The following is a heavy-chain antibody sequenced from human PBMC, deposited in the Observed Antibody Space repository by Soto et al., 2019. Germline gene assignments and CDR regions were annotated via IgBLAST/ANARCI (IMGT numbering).Heavy chain of an antibody. CDR3: ATNELRFLEWRR. CDR2: FDHEDGET. J-gene: IGHJ4*02. D-gene: IGHD3-3*01. Sequence: AVKVSYKVSGYTLTELSMHWVRQAPAKGREWMGGFDHEDGETLYAPKFHSRVTVTEYTSTDTAYMELSSLRSVFMGVYYCATNELRFLEWRRWGQGTLGTVSS. CDR1: GYTLTELS. V-gene: IGHV1-24*01.